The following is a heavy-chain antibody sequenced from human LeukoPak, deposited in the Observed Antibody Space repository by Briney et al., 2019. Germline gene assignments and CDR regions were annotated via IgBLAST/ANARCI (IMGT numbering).Heavy chain of an antibody. D-gene: IGHD3-16*01. CDR3: ARGPTVWGVGGAYYYYGMDV. CDR1: GYTFTSYS. V-gene: IGHV1-18*01. J-gene: IGHJ6*02. CDR2: ISAYNGNT. Sequence: ASVKVSCKASGYTFTSYSISWVRQAPGQGLEWMGWISAYNGNTNYAQKLQGRVTMTTDTSTSTAYMELRSLRSDDTAVYYCARGPTVWGVGGAYYYYGMDVWGQGTTVTVSS.